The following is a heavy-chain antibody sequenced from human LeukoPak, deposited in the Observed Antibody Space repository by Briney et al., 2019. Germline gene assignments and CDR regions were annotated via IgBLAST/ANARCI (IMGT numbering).Heavy chain of an antibody. CDR2: ISAYNGNT. J-gene: IGHJ6*02. V-gene: IGHV1-18*01. Sequence: GASVKVSCKASGYTFTSYGISWVRQAPGQGLEWMGWISAYNGNTNYAQKLQGRVTMTTDTSTSTAYMELRSLRSDDTAVYYCARDSLAYCGGDCYLSYYYYGMDVWGQGTTVTVSS. CDR3: ARDSLAYCGGDCYLSYYYYGMDV. D-gene: IGHD2-21*02. CDR1: GYTFTSYG.